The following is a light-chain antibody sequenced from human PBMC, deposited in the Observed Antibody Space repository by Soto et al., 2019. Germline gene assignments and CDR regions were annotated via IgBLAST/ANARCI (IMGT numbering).Light chain of an antibody. Sequence: EIVLTQSPGTLSLSPGERATLSCRASQSVGGNYLAWFQQKPGQATRLLVYRASNKAAGIPDRFSGGGSGTDFTLTISSLEPEDFAVYYCQHYGSSPWTFGQGTEVEVK. V-gene: IGKV3-20*01. CDR2: RAS. CDR3: QHYGSSPWT. J-gene: IGKJ1*01. CDR1: QSVGGNY.